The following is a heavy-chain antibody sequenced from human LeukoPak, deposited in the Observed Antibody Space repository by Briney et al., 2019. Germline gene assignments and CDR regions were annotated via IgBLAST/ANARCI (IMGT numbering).Heavy chain of an antibody. V-gene: IGHV3-23*01. J-gene: IGHJ3*02. CDR1: GFTFSSYA. Sequence: PGGSLRLSCAASGFTFSSYAMSWVRQAPGKGLEWVSAISGSGGSTYYADSVKGRFTISRDNSKNTLYLQMNSLRAEDTAVYYCAKDSPTRYSSSWYRDAFDIWGQGTMVTVSS. CDR3: AKDSPTRYSSSWYRDAFDI. CDR2: ISGSGGST. D-gene: IGHD6-13*01.